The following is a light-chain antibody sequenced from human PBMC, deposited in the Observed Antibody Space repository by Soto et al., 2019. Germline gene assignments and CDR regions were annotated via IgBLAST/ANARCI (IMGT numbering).Light chain of an antibody. CDR2: GNS. J-gene: IGLJ3*02. CDR1: SSNIGAGYD. V-gene: IGLV1-40*01. Sequence: QSVLTQPPSVSGAPGQRVTISCTGSSSNIGAGYDVHWYQQLPGTAPKLLIYGNSNRPSGVPDRFSGSKSGTSASLAITGIQAEDEADYSCQSYDISLSGVVFGGGTKRTVL. CDR3: QSYDISLSGVV.